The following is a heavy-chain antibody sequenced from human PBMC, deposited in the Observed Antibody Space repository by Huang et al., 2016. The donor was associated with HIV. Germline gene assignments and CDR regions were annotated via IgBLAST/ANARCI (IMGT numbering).Heavy chain of an antibody. CDR3: ARGFGINYNHEAFDV. CDR1: GYTFTYYG. V-gene: IGHV1-8*01. CDR2: MNPKSGNV. D-gene: IGHD3-10*01. Sequence: QIQLAQSGAEVKKPGASVTVSCKASGYTFTYYGINGVRQASGQWIGWMGLMNPKSGNVGYTKKFQGRVAILRNSSINTSYLEVTSLTSEDTAVYYCARGFGINYNHEAFDVWGQGTMVTVSS. J-gene: IGHJ3*01.